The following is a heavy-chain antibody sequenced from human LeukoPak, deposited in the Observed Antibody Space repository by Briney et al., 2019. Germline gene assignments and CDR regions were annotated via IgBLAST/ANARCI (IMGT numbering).Heavy chain of an antibody. V-gene: IGHV6-1*01. CDR2: TYYRSKWYN. J-gene: IGHJ5*02. CDR1: GDSVSTNSAA. Sequence: SQTLSLTCAISGDSVSTNSAAWNWIRQSPSRGLEWLGRTYYRSKWYNDYAISVKSRITINSDTSKNQFSLQLNSVTPEDTAVYYCTRGSQATIFGEENWFDPWGQGTLVTVSS. CDR3: TRGSQATIFGEENWFDP. D-gene: IGHD3-3*01.